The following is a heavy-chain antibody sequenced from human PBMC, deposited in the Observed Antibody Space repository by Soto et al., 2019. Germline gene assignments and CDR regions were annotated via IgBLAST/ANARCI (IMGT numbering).Heavy chain of an antibody. CDR3: AKEVAVAGLDY. CDR1: GFTFSNYG. J-gene: IGHJ4*02. Sequence: QVQLVESGGGVVQPGRSLRLSCAASGFTFSNYGVHWVRQAPGKGLEWVAIISYDGTNKYYADSVKGRFTISRDNSKNTLYLQMNSLRAEDTAVYYCAKEVAVAGLDYWGQGTLVTVSS. D-gene: IGHD6-19*01. CDR2: ISYDGTNK. V-gene: IGHV3-30*18.